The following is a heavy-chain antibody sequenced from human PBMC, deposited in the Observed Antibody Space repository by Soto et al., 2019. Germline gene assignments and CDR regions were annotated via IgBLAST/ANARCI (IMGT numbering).Heavy chain of an antibody. CDR2: ISGRGDST. D-gene: IGHD1-26*01. J-gene: IGHJ4*02. CDR3: AKGGTWEDFFDF. V-gene: IGHV3-23*01. Sequence: AGGSLRLSCEASGITFNNNVMTWVRQAPGKGLEWVSGISGRGDSTYYADSVKGRFTISRDNSKNTLYLQMNNLRAEDTAVYYCAKGGTWEDFFDFWGQGTLVTVSS. CDR1: GITFNNNV.